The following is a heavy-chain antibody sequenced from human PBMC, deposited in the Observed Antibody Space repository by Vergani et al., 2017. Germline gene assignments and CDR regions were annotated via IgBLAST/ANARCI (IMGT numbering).Heavy chain of an antibody. Sequence: QVQLVQSGAEVGKPGASVNISCKASGYPFTAYYIHWVRQAPEQGLEWVGVISPDGFSTFYAQKFQGRVTITRDTSTSTVYVEVTSLRSDDTAVYYCAREPPLTGFFDYWGQGTLVTVSS. CDR1: GYPFTAYY. V-gene: IGHV1-46*03. CDR2: ISPDGFST. CDR3: AREPPLTGFFDY. D-gene: IGHD3-9*01. J-gene: IGHJ4*02.